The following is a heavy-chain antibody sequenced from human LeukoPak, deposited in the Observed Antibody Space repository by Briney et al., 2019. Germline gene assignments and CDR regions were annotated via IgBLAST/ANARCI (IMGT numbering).Heavy chain of an antibody. J-gene: IGHJ5*02. D-gene: IGHD6-19*01. V-gene: IGHV1-2*02. CDR1: GGTFSSYA. Sequence: ASVKVSCKASGGTFSSYAISWVRQAPGQGLEWMGWIDPNSGGTKFAQKFQGRVTMTRDTSISTAHMELSSLRSDDTAVYYCARALASVAGFDAWFDPWGQGTLVTVSS. CDR2: IDPNSGGT. CDR3: ARALASVAGFDAWFDP.